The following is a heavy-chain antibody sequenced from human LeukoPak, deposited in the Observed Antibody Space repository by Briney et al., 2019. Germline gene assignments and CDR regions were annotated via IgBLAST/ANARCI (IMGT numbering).Heavy chain of an antibody. CDR3: ARAVLTRHDYGDYAVRP. CDR1: GGSISSYY. Sequence: SETLSLTCTVSGGSISSYYWSWIRQPPGKGLEWIGYIYYSGSTNYNPSLKSRVTISVDTSKNQFSLKLSRLRSDDTAVYYCARAVLTRHDYGDYAVRPWGQGTLVTVSS. CDR2: IYYSGST. J-gene: IGHJ5*02. D-gene: IGHD4-17*01. V-gene: IGHV4-59*01.